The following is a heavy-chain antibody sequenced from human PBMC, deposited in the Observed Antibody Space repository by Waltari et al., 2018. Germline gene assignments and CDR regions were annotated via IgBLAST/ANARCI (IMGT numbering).Heavy chain of an antibody. Sequence: EVQLVESGGGLVQPGGSLRLSCAASGFTYSMYWMHWVRQAPGKGLVWVARSNSDWRSTSYADAVKGRFTISKDNAKNTVYLQMNSLRAEDTAIYYCARGARRTTVTTGWWYFDLWGRGTLVTVSS. CDR2: SNSDWRST. V-gene: IGHV3-74*01. D-gene: IGHD4-17*01. CDR1: GFTYSMYW. J-gene: IGHJ2*01. CDR3: ARGARRTTVTTGWWYFDL.